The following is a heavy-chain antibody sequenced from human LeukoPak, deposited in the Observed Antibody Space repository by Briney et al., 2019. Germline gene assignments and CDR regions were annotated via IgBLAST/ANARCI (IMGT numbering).Heavy chain of an antibody. CDR2: IIPIFGTA. V-gene: IGHV1-69*13. D-gene: IGHD1-26*01. Sequence: SVTVSCKASGGTFSSYAISWVRQAPGQGLEWMGGIIPIFGTANYAQKFQGRVTITADESTSTAYMELSSLRSEDTAVYYCARDSGSYSAGHGWFDPWGQGALVTVSS. CDR1: GGTFSSYA. CDR3: ARDSGSYSAGHGWFDP. J-gene: IGHJ5*02.